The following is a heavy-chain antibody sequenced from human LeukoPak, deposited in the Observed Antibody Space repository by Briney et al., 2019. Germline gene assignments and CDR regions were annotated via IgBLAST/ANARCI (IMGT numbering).Heavy chain of an antibody. Sequence: PGGSLRLSCAASGFTFGDAWMSWVRQAPGKGLEWVGRIKSKTDGGTTDYAAPVKGRSTISRDDSKNTLYLQMNSLKTEDTAVYYCTTSSRRAIDYWGQGTLVTVSS. CDR1: GFTFGDAW. CDR2: IKSKTDGGTT. V-gene: IGHV3-15*01. D-gene: IGHD1-26*01. CDR3: TTSSRRAIDY. J-gene: IGHJ4*02.